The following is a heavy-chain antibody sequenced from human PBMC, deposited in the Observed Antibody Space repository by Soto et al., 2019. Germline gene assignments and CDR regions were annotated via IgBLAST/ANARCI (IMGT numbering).Heavy chain of an antibody. V-gene: IGHV1-18*04. CDR3: ARDRPYYYGSGSYIDAFDI. Sequence: ASVKVSCKASGFTFSAYYIYWVRQAPGQGLEWMGWISAYNGSTNNAQKIQGRVTMTTDTSTSTAYMELRSLRSDDTAVYYCARDRPYYYGSGSYIDAFDIWGQGTMVTVSS. CDR2: ISAYNGST. J-gene: IGHJ3*02. D-gene: IGHD3-10*01. CDR1: GFTFSAYY.